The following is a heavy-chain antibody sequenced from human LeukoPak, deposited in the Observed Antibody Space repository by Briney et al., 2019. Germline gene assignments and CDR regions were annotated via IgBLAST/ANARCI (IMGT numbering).Heavy chain of an antibody. CDR1: GFTFSSYA. Sequence: GGSLRLSCAASGFTFSSYAMSWVRQAPGKGLEWVSAISGSGGSTYYADSVKGRFTISRDNSKNTLYLQMNSLRAEDTAVYYCAKSHVLLWFGELTKLPFDYWGQGTLVTVS. CDR3: AKSHVLLWFGELTKLPFDY. D-gene: IGHD3-10*01. J-gene: IGHJ4*02. V-gene: IGHV3-23*01. CDR2: ISGSGGST.